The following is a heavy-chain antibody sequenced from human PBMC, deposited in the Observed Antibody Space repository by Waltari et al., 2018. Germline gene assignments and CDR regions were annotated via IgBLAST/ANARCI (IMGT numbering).Heavy chain of an antibody. Sequence: EVLLVESGGGLVQPGGSLRLSCAASGFPFCGSWMPWVRQAPGKGLEWVANIKQDGSERYYMDSVRGRFTISRDNAKNSLSLQMNSLRAEDTAVYYCATWRSLIAPFMGGVFEIWGHGTMVTVSS. CDR3: ATWRSLIAPFMGGVFEI. D-gene: IGHD3-16*01. J-gene: IGHJ3*02. CDR1: GFPFCGSW. V-gene: IGHV3-7*01. CDR2: IKQDGSER.